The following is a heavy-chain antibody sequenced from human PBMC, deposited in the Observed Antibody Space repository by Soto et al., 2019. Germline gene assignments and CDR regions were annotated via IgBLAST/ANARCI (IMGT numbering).Heavy chain of an antibody. J-gene: IGHJ3*02. V-gene: IGHV5-51*01. D-gene: IGHD5-18*01. CDR1: GYTFTTYW. CDR3: ARGGYGDNSVDAFYI. Sequence: PGESLKISCKGSGYTFTTYWIGWVRQMPGTGLEWMGIVSSGDSNTRYSPSFQGQVTISADKSINTAYLQWSSLKASDTAMYYCARGGYGDNSVDAFYIWGPGTMVTV. CDR2: VSSGDSNT.